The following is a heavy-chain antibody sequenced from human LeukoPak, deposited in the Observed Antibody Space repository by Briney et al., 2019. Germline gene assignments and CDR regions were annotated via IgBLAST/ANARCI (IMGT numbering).Heavy chain of an antibody. CDR3: VRGATMAY. J-gene: IGHJ4*02. Sequence: GGPLRLSCAASGFTFSNYWMTWARQAPGKGLEWVANIKEDGSVKNYVDSVKGRFTISRDNAKNSLYLQMNSLRVEDTAVYYCVRGATMAYWGQGTLVTVSS. CDR2: IKEDGSVK. V-gene: IGHV3-7*01. D-gene: IGHD3-10*01. CDR1: GFTFSNYW.